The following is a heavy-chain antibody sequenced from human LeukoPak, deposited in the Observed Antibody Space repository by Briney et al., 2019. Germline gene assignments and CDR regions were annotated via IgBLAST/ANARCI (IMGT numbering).Heavy chain of an antibody. Sequence: AAVKVSCKASANTLGYYMHWVRQAPGQGLEWMGWINPNGGGTNYAQKFQGRVSMTRDTSIGTAYMELSRLRSDDTAVYYCAKGYCSGGGCSYYFDYWGQGTLVTVSS. CDR1: ANTLGYY. J-gene: IGHJ4*02. D-gene: IGHD2-15*01. CDR3: AKGYCSGGGCSYYFDY. V-gene: IGHV1-2*02. CDR2: INPNGGGT.